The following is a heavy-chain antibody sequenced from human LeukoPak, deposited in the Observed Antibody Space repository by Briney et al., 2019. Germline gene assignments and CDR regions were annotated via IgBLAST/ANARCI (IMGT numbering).Heavy chain of an antibody. CDR2: ISGGGGST. V-gene: IGHV3-23*01. D-gene: IGHD3-3*01. CDR3: AKDLWKADY. CDR1: GFTFSSYA. J-gene: IGHJ4*02. Sequence: GGSLRLSCAASGFTFSSYAMSWVRQAPGKGLEWVSDISGGGGSTYYADSVKGRFTISRDNFKNTLYLQMNSLRADDTAVYYCAKDLWKADYWGQGTLVTVSS.